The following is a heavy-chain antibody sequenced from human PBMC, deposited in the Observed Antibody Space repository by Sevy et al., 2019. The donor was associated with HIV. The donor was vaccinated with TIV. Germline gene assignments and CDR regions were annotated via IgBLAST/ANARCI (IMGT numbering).Heavy chain of an antibody. V-gene: IGHV3-30*18. CDR3: AKDHGDYEDYFDY. D-gene: IGHD4-17*01. CDR2: ISYDGSNK. Sequence: GGSLRLSCAASGFTLSSYGMHWVRQAPGKGLEWVAVISYDGSNKYYADSVKGRFTISRDNSKNTLYLQMNSLRAEDTAVYYCAKDHGDYEDYFDYWGQGTLVTVSS. CDR1: GFTLSSYG. J-gene: IGHJ4*02.